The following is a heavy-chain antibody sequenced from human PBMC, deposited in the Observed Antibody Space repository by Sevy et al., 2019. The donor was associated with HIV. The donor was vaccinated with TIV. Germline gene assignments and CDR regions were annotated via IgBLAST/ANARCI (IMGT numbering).Heavy chain of an antibody. J-gene: IGHJ3*02. CDR2: ISSSGSTI. CDR1: GFTFSDYY. CDR3: ARGGEMATIRLRAFDI. V-gene: IGHV3-11*01. Sequence: GGSLRLSCAASGFTFSDYYMSWTRQAPGKGLEWVSYISSSGSTIYYADSVKGRFTISRDNAKNSLYLQMNSLRAEDTAVYYCARGGEMATIRLRAFDIWGQGTMVTVSS. D-gene: IGHD5-12*01.